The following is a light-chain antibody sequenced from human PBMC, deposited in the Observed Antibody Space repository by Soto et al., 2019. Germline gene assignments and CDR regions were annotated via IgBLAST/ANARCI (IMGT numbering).Light chain of an antibody. J-gene: IGLJ1*01. Sequence: QSVLTQPASVSGPPGQSITLTCTGTSSDVGSYNLVSWYQQHPGKAPKLMIYEGSKRPSGVSNRFSGSKSGNTASLTISGLQAEDEADYYCCSYAGSTLYVFGTGTKVTVL. CDR3: CSYAGSTLYV. V-gene: IGLV2-23*01. CDR1: SSDVGSYNL. CDR2: EGS.